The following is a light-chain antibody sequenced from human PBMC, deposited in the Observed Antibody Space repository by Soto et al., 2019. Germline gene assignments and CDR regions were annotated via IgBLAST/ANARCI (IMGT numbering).Light chain of an antibody. Sequence: EIVMTQSPATLSVSPGDRATLSCRASQSVSSNLAWYQQKPGQAPRLLIYGASARATGIPARFSGSGSGTEFTLPISSLQSEDFAVYYCQQYNNWPPYTFGQGTQLEIK. CDR3: QQYNNWPPYT. V-gene: IGKV3-15*01. CDR2: GAS. J-gene: IGKJ2*01. CDR1: QSVSSN.